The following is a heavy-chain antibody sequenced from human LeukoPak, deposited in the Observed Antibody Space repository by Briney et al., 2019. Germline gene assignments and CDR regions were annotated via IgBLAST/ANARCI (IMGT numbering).Heavy chain of an antibody. Sequence: GGSLRLSCAASGFTFSSYSMDWVRQAPGKGLEWVSSISSSSSYIYYADSVKGRFTISRDNAKNSLYLQMNSLRAEDAAVYYCARDTMVRGVNVFDYWGQGTLVTVSS. D-gene: IGHD3-10*01. V-gene: IGHV3-21*01. J-gene: IGHJ4*02. CDR1: GFTFSSYS. CDR3: ARDTMVRGVNVFDY. CDR2: ISSSSSYI.